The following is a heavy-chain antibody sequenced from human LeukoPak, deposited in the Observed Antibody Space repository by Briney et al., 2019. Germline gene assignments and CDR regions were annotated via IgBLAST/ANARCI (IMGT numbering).Heavy chain of an antibody. V-gene: IGHV4-34*01. CDR3: AREKNPADILTGYYRDWFDP. CDR2: INHSGST. CDR1: GGSFSGYY. J-gene: IGHJ5*02. D-gene: IGHD3-9*01. Sequence: SETLSLTCAVYGGSFSGYYWSWIRQPPGQGLEWIGEINHSGSTNYNPSLKSRVTISVDTSKNQFSLKLSSVTAADTAVYYCAREKNPADILTGYYRDWFDPWGQGTLVTVSS.